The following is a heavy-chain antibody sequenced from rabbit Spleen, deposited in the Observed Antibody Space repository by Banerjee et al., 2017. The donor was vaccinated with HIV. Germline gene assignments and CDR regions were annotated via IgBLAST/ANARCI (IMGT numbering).Heavy chain of an antibody. CDR3: ARGSATMTMVIIGYYLSL. V-gene: IGHV1S45*01. D-gene: IGHD2-1*01. CDR2: IYTGDGIST. Sequence: QEQLVESGGGLVKPGASLTLTCTASGFSFSNSYDMCWVRQAPGKGLEWIGCIYTGDGISTAYASWAKGRFTVSKTSSTTVTLQLSSLTAADTATYFCARGSATMTMVIIGYYLSLWGQGTLVTVS. CDR1: GFSFSNSYD. J-gene: IGHJ4*01.